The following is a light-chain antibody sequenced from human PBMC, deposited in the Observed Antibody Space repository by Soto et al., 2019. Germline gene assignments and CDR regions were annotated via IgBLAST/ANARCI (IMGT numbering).Light chain of an antibody. V-gene: IGKV1-33*01. J-gene: IGKJ2*01. CDR3: QQYNSYSVT. Sequence: DIQMTQSPSSLSASVGDRVTITCQASQDINKNLIWYQQKPGKAPKLLIYDASDLETGVPSRFSGSGSGTEFTLTISSLQPDDFATYYCQQYNSYSVTFGQGTKLEIK. CDR1: QDINKN. CDR2: DAS.